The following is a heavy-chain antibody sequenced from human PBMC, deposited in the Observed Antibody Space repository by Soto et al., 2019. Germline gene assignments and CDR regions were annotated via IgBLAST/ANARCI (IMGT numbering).Heavy chain of an antibody. V-gene: IGHV3-23*01. D-gene: IGHD3-3*01. CDR1: GFTFSSYA. J-gene: IGHJ4*02. Sequence: QPGGSLRLSCAASGFTFSSYAMSWVRQAPGKGLEWVSAISGSGGSTYYADSVKGRFTISRDNSKNTLYLQMNSLRAEDTAVYYCATSYYDFWSGSAYFDYWGQGTLVTVSS. CDR2: ISGSGGST. CDR3: ATSYYDFWSGSAYFDY.